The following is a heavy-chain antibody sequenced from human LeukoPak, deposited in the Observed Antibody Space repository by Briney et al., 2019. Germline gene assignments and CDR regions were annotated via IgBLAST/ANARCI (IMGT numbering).Heavy chain of an antibody. V-gene: IGHV1-2*06. CDR1: GYTFTGYY. D-gene: IGHD5-18*01. CDR2: INPNSGGT. J-gene: IGHJ4*02. Sequence: ASVTVSFTASGYTFTGYYMHWVRQAPGQGLEWMGRINPNSGGTNYAQKFQGRVTMTRDTSISTAYMELSRLRSDDTAVYYCARGVIRGYSLYYFDYWGQGTLVTVSS. CDR3: ARGVIRGYSLYYFDY.